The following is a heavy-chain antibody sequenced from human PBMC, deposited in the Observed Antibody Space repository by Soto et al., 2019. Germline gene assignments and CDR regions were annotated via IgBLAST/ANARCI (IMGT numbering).Heavy chain of an antibody. J-gene: IGHJ4*02. Sequence: SETLSLTCSVSGGSISGSYWSWIRQSPGKGLEWLGYVYYTGSTNYSPSLRSRVSISVDTSKNEFSLRLSSATAADTAVYFCARSIAVPGAHIDYWGQGTQVTVSS. V-gene: IGHV4-59*01. CDR3: ARSIAVPGAHIDY. D-gene: IGHD6-19*01. CDR2: VYYTGST. CDR1: GGSISGSY.